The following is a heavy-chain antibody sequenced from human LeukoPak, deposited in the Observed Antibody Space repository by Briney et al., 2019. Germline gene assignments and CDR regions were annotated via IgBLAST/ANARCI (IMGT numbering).Heavy chain of an antibody. CDR3: AIGRIASAL. V-gene: IGHV3-23*01. J-gene: IGHJ4*02. D-gene: IGHD6-13*01. Sequence: PGGSLRLSCAASGFTFTNYGMHWVRQAPGKGLEWVSAISGSGGSTYYADSMKGRFTISRDNSKNTLYLQMNSLRAEDTAVYYCAIGRIASALGGQGTRVTVSS. CDR1: GFTFTNYG. CDR2: ISGSGGST.